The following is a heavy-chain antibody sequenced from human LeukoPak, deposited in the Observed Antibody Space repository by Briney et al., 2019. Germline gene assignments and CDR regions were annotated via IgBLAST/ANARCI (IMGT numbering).Heavy chain of an antibody. CDR1: GGTFSSYA. CDR3: ARSLYIVVVTAQPEALDY. Sequence: ASVKVSCKASGGTFSSYAISWVRQAPGQGLEWMGRIIPILGIANYAQKFQGRVTITADKSTSTAYMELSSLRSEDTAVYYCARSLYIVVVTAQPEALDYWGQGTLVTVSS. D-gene: IGHD2-21*02. J-gene: IGHJ4*02. CDR2: IIPILGIA. V-gene: IGHV1-69*04.